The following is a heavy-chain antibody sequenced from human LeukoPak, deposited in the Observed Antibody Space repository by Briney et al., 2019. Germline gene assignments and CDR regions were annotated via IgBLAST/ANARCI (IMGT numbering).Heavy chain of an antibody. D-gene: IGHD2-2*01. CDR3: ARPAAMVDNWFDP. CDR2: ISGSGGST. Sequence: GGSLRLSCAASGFTFSSYAMSWVRQAPGKGLEWVSAISGSGGSTYYADSVKGRFTITRDNSKNSLYLQMNSLRAEDTAVYYCARPAAMVDNWFDPWGQGTLVTVSS. J-gene: IGHJ5*02. V-gene: IGHV3-23*01. CDR1: GFTFSSYA.